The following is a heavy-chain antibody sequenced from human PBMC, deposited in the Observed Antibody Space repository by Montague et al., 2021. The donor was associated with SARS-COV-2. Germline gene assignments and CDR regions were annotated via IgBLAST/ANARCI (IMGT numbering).Heavy chain of an antibody. D-gene: IGHD6-13*01. J-gene: IGHJ4*02. V-gene: IGHV3-48*02. CDR2: ISTSGEIK. CDR3: ARDALAASGSFDY. Sequence: SLRLSCAASGFTFSDHSMNWVCQAPGKGLQWVSHISTSGEIKYYADSVKGRFSISRDNAEKAVSLQMNSLRDDDTAIYYCARDALAASGSFDYWGPGILVTVSS. CDR1: GFTFSDHS.